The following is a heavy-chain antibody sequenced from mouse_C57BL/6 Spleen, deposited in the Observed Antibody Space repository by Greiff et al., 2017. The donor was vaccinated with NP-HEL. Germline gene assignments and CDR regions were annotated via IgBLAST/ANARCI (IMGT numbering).Heavy chain of an antibody. D-gene: IGHD1-1*01. Sequence: QVQLQQSGAELVKPGASVKMSCKASGYTFTSYWITWVKQRPGQGLEWIGDIYPGSGSTNYNEKFKSKATLTVDTSSSTAYMQLSSLTSEDSAVYYCARFITTVVPFAYWGQGTLVTVSA. J-gene: IGHJ3*01. CDR3: ARFITTVVPFAY. CDR1: GYTFTSYW. V-gene: IGHV1-55*01. CDR2: IYPGSGST.